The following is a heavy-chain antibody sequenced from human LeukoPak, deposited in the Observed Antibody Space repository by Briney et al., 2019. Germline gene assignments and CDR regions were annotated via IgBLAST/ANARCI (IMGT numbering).Heavy chain of an antibody. J-gene: IGHJ3*02. CDR1: GYSFTSYW. CDR2: IYPGDCDT. V-gene: IGHV5-51*01. Sequence: VESLKISCKGSGYSFTSYWIGWVPQMPEKGLEWMGIIYPGDCDTRYSPSFQGQVTISADKSISTAYLQWSSLKASDTAMYYCARPGVGGGNSHDAFDIWGQGTMVSVSS. CDR3: ARPGVGGGNSHDAFDI. D-gene: IGHD4-23*01.